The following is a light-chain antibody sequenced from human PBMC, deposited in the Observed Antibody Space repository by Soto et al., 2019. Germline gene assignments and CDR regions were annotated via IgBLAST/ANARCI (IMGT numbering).Light chain of an antibody. V-gene: IGKV3-20*01. CDR1: QSVSSSY. Sequence: EIVLTQSPGTLSLSPGERATLSCRASQSVSSSYLAWYQQKPGQAPRLLIYGASSRATGIPDRFSGSWSGTDFTLTISSLVPEDFAEDYCQHYGSSPYTFGQGTKLEIK. CDR2: GAS. CDR3: QHYGSSPYT. J-gene: IGKJ2*01.